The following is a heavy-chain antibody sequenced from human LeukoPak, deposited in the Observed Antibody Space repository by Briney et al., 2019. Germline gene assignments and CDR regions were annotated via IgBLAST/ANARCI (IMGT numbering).Heavy chain of an antibody. J-gene: IGHJ4*02. CDR2: IWYDGSIK. Sequence: PGGSLRLSCAASGFVFSVYGMHWVRQAPGKGLERVAFIWYDGSIKYYADSVKGRVTLSRDNSKNTLYLQMNSLRAEDTAVYYCAKDSSEYCSGVSCYSPNYFDYWGQGTLVTVSS. D-gene: IGHD2-15*01. CDR1: GFVFSVYG. V-gene: IGHV3-30*02. CDR3: AKDSSEYCSGVSCYSPNYFDY.